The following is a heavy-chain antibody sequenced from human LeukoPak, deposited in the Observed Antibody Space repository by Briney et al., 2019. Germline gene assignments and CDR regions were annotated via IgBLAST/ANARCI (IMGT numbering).Heavy chain of an antibody. J-gene: IGHJ4*02. CDR1: GYTFTSYG. V-gene: IGHV1-18*01. D-gene: IGHD2-2*02. Sequence: GSVKVSCKASGYTFTSYGISWVRQAPGRGLEWMGWISAYNGNTNYAQKLQGRVTMTTDTSTSTAYMELRSLRSDDTAVYYCAREFVVVPAAITPFGYWGQGTLVTVSS. CDR3: AREFVVVPAAITPFGY. CDR2: ISAYNGNT.